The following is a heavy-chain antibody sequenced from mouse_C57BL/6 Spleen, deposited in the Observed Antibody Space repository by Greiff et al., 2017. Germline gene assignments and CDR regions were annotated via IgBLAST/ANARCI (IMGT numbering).Heavy chain of an antibody. CDR1: GYSFTGYF. CDR2: INPYNGDT. CDR3: ARRDGSRTRYFDV. V-gene: IGHV1-20*01. D-gene: IGHD1-1*01. Sequence: VQLKQSGPELVKPGDSVKISCKASGYSFTGYFMNWVMQSHGKSLEWIGRINPYNGDTFYNQKFKDKATLTVDKSSSTAHMELRSLTSEDSAVYYCARRDGSRTRYFDVWGTGTTVTVSS. J-gene: IGHJ1*03.